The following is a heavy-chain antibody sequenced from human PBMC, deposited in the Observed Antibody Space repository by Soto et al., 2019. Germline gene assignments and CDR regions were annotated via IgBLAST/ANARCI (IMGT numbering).Heavy chain of an antibody. J-gene: IGHJ4*02. CDR2: MFLGGSDT. Sequence: GESLKISCQGSGDTFSSYWIGWVRQMPGKGLEWMGIMFLGGSDTRYSPSFQGRVNISADKSISTAYLQWNSLEASDTAMYYCARQEDTAMGYWGQGTLVTVSS. V-gene: IGHV5-51*01. CDR1: GDTFSSYW. D-gene: IGHD5-18*01. CDR3: ARQEDTAMGY.